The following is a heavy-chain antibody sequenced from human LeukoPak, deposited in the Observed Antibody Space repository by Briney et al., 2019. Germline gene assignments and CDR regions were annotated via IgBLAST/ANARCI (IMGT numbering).Heavy chain of an antibody. CDR1: GYSINSAYW. D-gene: IGHD3-22*01. J-gene: IGHJ4*02. CDR3: ARRRYDASGYYPSRGRYFDY. CDR2: INHSGST. Sequence: PSETLSLTCTVSGYSINSAYWWGWIRQPPEKGLEWIGEINHSGSTNYNPSLKSRVTISVDTSKNQFSLELTSVTAADTAVYYCARRRYDASGYYPSRGRYFDYWGQGTLVTVSS. V-gene: IGHV4-38-2*02.